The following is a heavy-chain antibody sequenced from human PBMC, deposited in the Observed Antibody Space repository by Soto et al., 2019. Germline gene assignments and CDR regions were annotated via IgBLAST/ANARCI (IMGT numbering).Heavy chain of an antibody. V-gene: IGHV3-66*01. Sequence: EVQLVESGGTLVQPGGSLRLSCAASGFSVSSNYMNWVRQAPGKGLEWVSVIYSGGSTYYSDSVKGRFTTSRDNSKNILYLQKNSLRPDDTAVYYCARGCCSGGTCYSVWFDSPRQGTLVTVFS. CDR2: IYSGGST. J-gene: IGHJ5*01. CDR3: ARGCCSGGTCYSVWFDS. D-gene: IGHD2-15*01. CDR1: GFSVSSNY.